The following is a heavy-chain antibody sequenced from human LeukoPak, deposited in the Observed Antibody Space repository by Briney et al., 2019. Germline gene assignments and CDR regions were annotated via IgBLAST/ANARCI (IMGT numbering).Heavy chain of an antibody. CDR1: GFTFSSYS. CDR2: ISSSSSTI. CDR3: ASSGYSNAFDI. J-gene: IGHJ3*02. V-gene: IGHV3-48*01. Sequence: GGSLRLSCAASGFTFSSYSINWVRQAPGKGLEWVSYISSSSSTIYYADSVKGRFTISRDNAKNSLYLQMNSLRAEDTAVYYCASSGYSNAFDIWGQGTMVTVSS. D-gene: IGHD3-22*01.